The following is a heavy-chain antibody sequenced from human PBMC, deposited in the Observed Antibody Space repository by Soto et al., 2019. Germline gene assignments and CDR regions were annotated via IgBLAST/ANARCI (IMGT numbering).Heavy chain of an antibody. CDR1: GGSMSSGGYY. J-gene: IGHJ6*02. CDR3: ARHNYDSSGTAVDV. V-gene: IGHV4-31*03. Sequence: SETLSLTCTVSGGSMSSGGYYWSWIRQHPGKGLEWIGYIYYSGSTYYNPSLKSRVTISVDTSKNQFSLKLSSVTAADTAVYYCARHNYDSSGTAVDVWGQGTTVTVSS. CDR2: IYYSGST. D-gene: IGHD3-22*01.